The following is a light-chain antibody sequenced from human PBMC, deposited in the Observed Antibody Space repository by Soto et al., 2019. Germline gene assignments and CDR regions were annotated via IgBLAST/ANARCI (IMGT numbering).Light chain of an antibody. J-gene: IGKJ1*01. Sequence: EIVLTQSPGTLSLSPGERATLSCRASQSINNNYLAWFQQKPGQAPRLLIHGASIRATAIPDRFSGSASGKDFTLTISRLEPEDFAVYYCQQHGSSPWTLGQGTKVEIK. CDR2: GAS. V-gene: IGKV3-20*01. CDR3: QQHGSSPWT. CDR1: QSINNNY.